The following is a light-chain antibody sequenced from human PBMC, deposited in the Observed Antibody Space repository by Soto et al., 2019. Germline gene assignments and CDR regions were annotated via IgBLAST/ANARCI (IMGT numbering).Light chain of an antibody. Sequence: DIQMTQSPSSLSVSVGDRVTITCRASQGVRSDLVWYQQKPGKAPTRLIYAASSLPSGVPSRFSGSGSGTEFTLTISSLQPEYFATYYCLQHNSYPLTFGPGTKVEIK. CDR2: AAS. CDR1: QGVRSD. CDR3: LQHNSYPLT. V-gene: IGKV1-17*01. J-gene: IGKJ3*01.